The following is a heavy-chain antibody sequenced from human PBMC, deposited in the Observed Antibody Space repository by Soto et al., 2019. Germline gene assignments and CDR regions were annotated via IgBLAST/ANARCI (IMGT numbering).Heavy chain of an antibody. V-gene: IGHV3-21*01. Sequence: PGGSLRLSCAASGFTFSSYSMNWVRQAPGRGLEWVSSISSSSSYIYYADSVKGRFTISRDNAKNSLYLQMNSLRAEDTVVYYCARVGFDWLLSAFDIWGQGTMITVSS. CDR1: GFTFSSYS. D-gene: IGHD3-9*01. CDR2: ISSSSSYI. J-gene: IGHJ3*02. CDR3: ARVGFDWLLSAFDI.